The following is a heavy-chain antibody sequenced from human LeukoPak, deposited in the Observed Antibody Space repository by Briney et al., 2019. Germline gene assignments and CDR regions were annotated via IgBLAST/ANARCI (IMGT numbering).Heavy chain of an antibody. Sequence: SETLSLTCTVSGGSISSSSYYWGWIRQPPGKGLEWIGSIYYSGSTYYNPSLKSRVTMSVGTSKNQFSLKLSSVTAADTAVYYCARRAHGGSYDYFDYWGQGTLVTVSS. CDR1: GGSISSSSYY. J-gene: IGHJ4*02. V-gene: IGHV4-39*07. D-gene: IGHD1-26*01. CDR3: ARRAHGGSYDYFDY. CDR2: IYYSGST.